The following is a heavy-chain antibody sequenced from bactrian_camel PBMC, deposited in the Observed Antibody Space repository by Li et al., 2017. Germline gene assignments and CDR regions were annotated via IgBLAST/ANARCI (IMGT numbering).Heavy chain of an antibody. V-gene: IGHV3-1*01. CDR2: ISWDGYIT. CDR1: GFTFDDYA. CDR3: VTSISGTWAGPNR. Sequence: VQLVESGGGLVQPGGSLRLSCATSGFTFDDYAMSWIRQNPGKAPEWVSDISWDGYITNYADSVKGRFTCSRDNARNTVYLQMSNLRPEDTAMYYCVTSISGTWAGPNRWGRGTQVTVS. J-gene: IGHJ4*01. D-gene: IGHD1*01.